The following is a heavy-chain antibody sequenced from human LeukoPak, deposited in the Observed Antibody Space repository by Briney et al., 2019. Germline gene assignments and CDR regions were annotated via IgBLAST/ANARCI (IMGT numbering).Heavy chain of an antibody. CDR3: ARQNTAMATDY. D-gene: IGHD5-18*01. CDR1: GYSFTGYW. J-gene: IGHJ4*02. Sequence: GESLKISCKGSGYSFTGYWIGWARQMPGKGLEWMGIIYPGDSDTRYSPSFQGQVTISADKSISAAYLQWSSLKASDTAMYYCARQNTAMATDYWGQGTLVTVSS. CDR2: IYPGDSDT. V-gene: IGHV5-51*01.